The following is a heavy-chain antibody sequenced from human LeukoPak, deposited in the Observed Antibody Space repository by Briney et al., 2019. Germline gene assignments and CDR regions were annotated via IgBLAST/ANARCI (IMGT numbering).Heavy chain of an antibody. V-gene: IGHV1-8*01. J-gene: IGHJ6*02. CDR3: ARVPPDDYDFWSGYQYYYYYYGMDV. CDR2: MNPNSGNT. CDR1: GYTFTSYD. Sequence: ASVKVSCKASGYTFTSYDINWVRQATGQGLEWMGWMNPNSGNTGYAQKFQGRVTMTRNTSISTAYMELSSLRSEDTAVYYRARVPPDDYDFWSGYQYYYYYYGMDVWGQGTTVTVSS. D-gene: IGHD3-3*01.